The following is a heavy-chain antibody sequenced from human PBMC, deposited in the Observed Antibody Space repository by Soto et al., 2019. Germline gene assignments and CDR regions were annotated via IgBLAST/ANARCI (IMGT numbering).Heavy chain of an antibody. V-gene: IGHV3-33*01. CDR3: ARDTGDNYRRADQLHYFDY. Sequence: GGSLRRSCVASGFSPTDYGMHWVRQAPGKGRQWAAVLYPDGGNKSYGDSMKGRFTISRDTAKNTLYLQMDSLRADDTAVYYCARDTGDNYRRADQLHYFDYWGQVTLVTVSS. CDR1: GFSPTDYG. D-gene: IGHD1-1*01. J-gene: IGHJ4*02. CDR2: LYPDGGNK.